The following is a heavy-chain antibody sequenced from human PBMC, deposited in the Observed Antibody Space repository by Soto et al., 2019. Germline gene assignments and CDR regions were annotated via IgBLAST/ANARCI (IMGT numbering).Heavy chain of an antibody. V-gene: IGHV5-51*01. CDR3: ARTSAGGKYYYGMDV. D-gene: IGHD6-13*01. CDR2: IYPGDSDT. J-gene: IGHJ6*02. Sequence: GESLKISCRGSGYSFTSYWIGWVPQMPGKGLEWMGIIYPGDSDTRYSPSFQGQVTISADKSISTAYLQWSSLKASDTTMYYCARTSAGGKYYYGMDVWGQGTTVTVSS. CDR1: GYSFTSYW.